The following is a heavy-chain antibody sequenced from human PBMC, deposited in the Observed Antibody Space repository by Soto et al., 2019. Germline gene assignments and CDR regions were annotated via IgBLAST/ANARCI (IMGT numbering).Heavy chain of an antibody. J-gene: IGHJ6*03. CDR1: GFTFSSYG. Sequence: PGGSLRLSCAASGFTFSSYGMHWVRQAPGKGLEWVAVIWYDGSNKYYADSVKGRFTISRDNSKNTLYLQMNSLRAEDTAVYYCARGSGYIPSYYMDVWGKGTTVTVSS. CDR2: IWYDGSNK. D-gene: IGHD3-3*01. CDR3: ARGSGYIPSYYMDV. V-gene: IGHV3-33*01.